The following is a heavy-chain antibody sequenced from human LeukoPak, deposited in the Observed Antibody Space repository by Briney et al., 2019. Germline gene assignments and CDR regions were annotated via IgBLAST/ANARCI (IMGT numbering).Heavy chain of an antibody. CDR3: ARDGTILRYFDWLLRPPPNWFDP. J-gene: IGHJ5*02. V-gene: IGHV3-21*01. CDR2: ISSSSSYI. Sequence: PGGSLRLSCAASGFSFSSYTMNWVRQAPGKGLEWVSFISSSSSYIYYTDSVKGRFTISRDNAKKSLYLQMNSLRAEDTAVYYCARDGTILRYFDWLLRPPPNWFDPWGQGTLVTVPS. CDR1: GFSFSSYT. D-gene: IGHD3-9*01.